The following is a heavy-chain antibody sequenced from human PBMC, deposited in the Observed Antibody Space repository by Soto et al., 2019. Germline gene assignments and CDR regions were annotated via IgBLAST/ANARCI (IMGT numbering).Heavy chain of an antibody. Sequence: QVQLVESGGGVVQPGRSLRLSCAASGFTFSSYGMHWVRQAPGKGLEWVAVISYDGSNKYYADSVKGRFTISRDNSKNTLYLQMNSLRAEDTAVYYCAGTTEYDYYYGMDVWGQGTTVTVSS. CDR1: GFTFSSYG. CDR3: AGTTEYDYYYGMDV. D-gene: IGHD4-17*01. J-gene: IGHJ6*01. CDR2: ISYDGSNK. V-gene: IGHV3-30*03.